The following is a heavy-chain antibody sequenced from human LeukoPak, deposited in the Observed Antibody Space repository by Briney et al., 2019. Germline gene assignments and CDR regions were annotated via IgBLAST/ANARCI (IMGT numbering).Heavy chain of an antibody. V-gene: IGHV4-59*01. J-gene: IGHJ4*02. CDR1: GGSISSYY. D-gene: IGHD6-19*01. CDR2: IYYSGST. Sequence: SETLSLTCTVSGGSISSYYWSWIRQPPGKGLEWIGYIYYSGSTNCNPSLKSRVTISVDTSKNQSSLKLSSVTAADTAVYYCARGQWPHYFDYWGQGTLVTVSS. CDR3: ARGQWPHYFDY.